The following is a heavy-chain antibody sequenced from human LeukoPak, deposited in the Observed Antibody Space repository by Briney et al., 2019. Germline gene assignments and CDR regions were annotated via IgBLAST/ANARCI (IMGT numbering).Heavy chain of an antibody. Sequence: GGSLRLSCAASGFTFSSYAMTWVRQAPGKGREWVSAIIVIGVSTYYAYSVKGRFTISRDNSKNTLYLQMSSLRAEDTAVYYCAKDYRYCTSTSCYGDDAFDIWGQGTMVTVSS. CDR2: IIVIGVST. CDR1: GFTFSSYA. V-gene: IGHV3-23*01. J-gene: IGHJ3*02. CDR3: AKDYRYCTSTSCYGDDAFDI. D-gene: IGHD2-2*01.